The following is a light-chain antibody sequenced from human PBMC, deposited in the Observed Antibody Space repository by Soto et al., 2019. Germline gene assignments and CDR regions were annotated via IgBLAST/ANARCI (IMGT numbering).Light chain of an antibody. CDR2: GNT. Sequence: QSGLTQPPSVAGAPGQRVTISCTGTISKIGAGYDVHWYQHLPGTAPKLLIYGNTIRPSGVPDRFSGSKSGPSASLAITGLQDEDEADYYCQSYDRSLRGYVFGTGTKVTVL. CDR3: QSYDRSLRGYV. V-gene: IGLV1-40*01. CDR1: ISKIGAGYD. J-gene: IGLJ1*01.